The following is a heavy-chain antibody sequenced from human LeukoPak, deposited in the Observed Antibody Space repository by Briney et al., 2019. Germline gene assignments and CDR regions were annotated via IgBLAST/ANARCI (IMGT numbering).Heavy chain of an antibody. Sequence: GGSLRLSCAASGFTFSSYSMNWVRQAPGKGLEWVSSISSSSSYIYYADSVKGRFTISRDNAKNSLYLQMNSLRAEDTAVYYCASVREGLLGSWYFDLWGRGTLVTVSS. J-gene: IGHJ2*01. CDR2: ISSSSSYI. CDR1: GFTFSSYS. D-gene: IGHD1-26*01. CDR3: ASVREGLLGSWYFDL. V-gene: IGHV3-21*01.